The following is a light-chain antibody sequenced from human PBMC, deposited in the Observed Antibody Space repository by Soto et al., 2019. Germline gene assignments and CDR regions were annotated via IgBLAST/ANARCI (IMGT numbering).Light chain of an antibody. CDR1: SSDVGTYNL. CDR2: EVS. J-gene: IGLJ1*01. Sequence: QSALTXPASVSGSPGQSITISCTGTSSDVGTYNLVSWYQQHPGKAPKLMIYEVSKRPSGVSNRFSGSKSGNTASLTISGLQAGDEADYYCCSLASSSSYVFGTGTKVTVL. CDR3: CSLASSSSYV. V-gene: IGLV2-23*02.